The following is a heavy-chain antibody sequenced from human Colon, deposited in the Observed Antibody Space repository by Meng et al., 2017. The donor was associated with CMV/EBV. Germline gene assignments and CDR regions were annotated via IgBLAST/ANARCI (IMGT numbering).Heavy chain of an antibody. V-gene: IGHV3-48*04. J-gene: IGHJ6*02. CDR1: GFTFSSYS. CDR3: ATVVRFPVGGHFYYHGMDV. D-gene: IGHD3-3*01. Sequence: GESLKISCAASGFTFSSYSMNWVRQAPGKGLEWVSYISSSGSTIHYADSVKGRFTISRDNVKNSLYLHMNSLRAEDTAAYYCATVVRFPVGGHFYYHGMDVWGQGTTVTAP. CDR2: ISSSGSTI.